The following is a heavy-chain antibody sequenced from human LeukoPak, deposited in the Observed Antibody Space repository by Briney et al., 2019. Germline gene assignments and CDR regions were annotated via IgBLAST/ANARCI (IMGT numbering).Heavy chain of an antibody. V-gene: IGHV3-74*01. J-gene: IGHJ4*02. CDR2: INSDGSST. Sequence: PGGSLRLSCAASGFTLSSYWMHWVRQAPGKGLVWVSRINSDGSSTSYADSVKGRFTISRDNAKNTLYLQMNSLRAEDTGVYYCARIASQSSSWYDGGYWGQGTLVTVSS. CDR1: GFTLSSYW. D-gene: IGHD6-13*01. CDR3: ARIASQSSSWYDGGY.